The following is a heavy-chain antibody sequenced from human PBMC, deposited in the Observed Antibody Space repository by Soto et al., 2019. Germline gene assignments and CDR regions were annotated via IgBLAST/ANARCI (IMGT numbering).Heavy chain of an antibody. CDR1: GGTFSSYT. CDR2: IIPILGIA. D-gene: IGHD3-10*01. Sequence: QVQLVQSGAEVKKPGSSVKVSCKASGGTFSSYTISWVRQAPGQGLEWMGRIIPILGIANYAQQFQGRVTITEDRSTGTAYVEPGSLLSDGPAEYCCALGGGGANYWGQGTLVPLSS. CDR3: ALGGGGANY. J-gene: IGHJ4*02. V-gene: IGHV1-69*02.